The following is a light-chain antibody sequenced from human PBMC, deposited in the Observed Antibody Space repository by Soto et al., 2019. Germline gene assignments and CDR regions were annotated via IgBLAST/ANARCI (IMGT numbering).Light chain of an antibody. V-gene: IGKV1-17*01. CDR2: GAS. CDR1: QGIRND. CDR3: QQYYSFPRT. J-gene: IGKJ1*01. Sequence: ITHSPATLSASVGDRVTITCRASQGIRNDLHWFQQKPGKAPRLLIYGASTSQSGIPSRFSGSGSGTDFTLTISCMQSEDFATYYCQQYYSFPRTFGQGTKVDIK.